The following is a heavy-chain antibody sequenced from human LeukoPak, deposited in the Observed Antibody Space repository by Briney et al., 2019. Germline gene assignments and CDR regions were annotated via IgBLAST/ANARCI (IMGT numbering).Heavy chain of an antibody. CDR3: AGDKTTGGWYEIDY. CDR2: ISYDGSNK. CDR1: GFTFSSYA. D-gene: IGHD6-19*01. Sequence: PGRSLRLSCAASGFTFSSYAMHWVRQAPGKGLEWVAVISYDGSNKYYADSVKGRFTISRDNSKNTVYLQMNSLRAEDTAVYYCAGDKTTGGWYEIDYWGQGTLVTVSS. J-gene: IGHJ4*02. V-gene: IGHV3-30*14.